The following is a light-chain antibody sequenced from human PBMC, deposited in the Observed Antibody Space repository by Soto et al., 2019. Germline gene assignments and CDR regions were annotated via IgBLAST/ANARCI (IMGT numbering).Light chain of an antibody. CDR1: QSVSSSY. Sequence: EIGLTDSPGNLSLSPGEIATLSCRASQSVSSSYLAWYQQKPGQAPRLLIYGASSRATGIPDRFSGSGSGTDFTLTISRLEPEDFALYYCQQYGSSITFGQATRLEIK. CDR2: GAS. V-gene: IGKV3-20*01. CDR3: QQYGSSIT. J-gene: IGKJ5*01.